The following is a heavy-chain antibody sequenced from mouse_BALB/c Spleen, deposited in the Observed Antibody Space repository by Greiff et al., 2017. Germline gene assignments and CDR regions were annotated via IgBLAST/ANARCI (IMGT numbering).Heavy chain of an antibody. D-gene: IGHD1-1*01. CDR2: IYPGDGDT. J-gene: IGHJ3*01. V-gene: IGHV1-80*01. Sequence: LVASGAELVRPGSSVKISCKASGYAFSSYWMNWVKQRPGQGLEWIGQIYPGDGDTNYNGKFKGKATLTADKSSSTAYMQLSSLTSEDSAVYFCARPSTVVDSFAYWGQGTLVTVSA. CDR1: GYAFSSYW. CDR3: ARPSTVVDSFAY.